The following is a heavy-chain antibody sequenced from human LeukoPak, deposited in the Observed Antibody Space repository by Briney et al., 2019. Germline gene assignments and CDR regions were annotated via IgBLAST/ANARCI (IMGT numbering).Heavy chain of an antibody. D-gene: IGHD3-10*01. CDR3: AKDQGWSDGSGDY. CDR1: GFSFSSYA. V-gene: IGHV3-23*01. Sequence: GGSLRLSCAASGFSFSSYAMTWVRQAPGKGLEWVSTIDVSGDNTYYADSVKGRFTISRDNPKNTLYLQMNSLRAEDTAVYYCAKDQGWSDGSGDYWGRGTLVTVSS. J-gene: IGHJ4*02. CDR2: IDVSGDNT.